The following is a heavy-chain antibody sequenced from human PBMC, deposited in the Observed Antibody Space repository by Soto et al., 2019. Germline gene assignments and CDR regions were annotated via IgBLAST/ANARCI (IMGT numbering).Heavy chain of an antibody. V-gene: IGHV4-34*01. D-gene: IGHD4-17*01. Sequence: QVQLQQWGAGLLKPSETLSLTCAVYGGSFSGYYWSWIRQPPGKGLEWIGEINHSGSTNYNPSHKSRVPISEDTSKNQCSLKLSSVTAADTAVYYCASTTVPNWFDPWGQGTLVTVSS. CDR2: INHSGST. CDR3: ASTTVPNWFDP. J-gene: IGHJ5*02. CDR1: GGSFSGYY.